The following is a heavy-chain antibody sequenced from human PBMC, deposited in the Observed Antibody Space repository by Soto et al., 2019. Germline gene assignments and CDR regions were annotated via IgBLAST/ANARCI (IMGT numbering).Heavy chain of an antibody. CDR3: ARPYEGGYSSNHHYCYALDV. V-gene: IGHV1-69*01. CDR1: GGTFSRYS. Sequence: QVQLVQSGAEVKKPGSSVKVSCKISGGTFSRYSISWVRQAPGQGREWMGGIVPIFGTRNYAQKFQDRVTITTDESTTTAHMELSHLRSEDTAVYYCARPYEGGYSSNHHYCYALDVWGQGTAVTVSS. J-gene: IGHJ6*02. CDR2: IVPIFGTR. D-gene: IGHD3-22*01.